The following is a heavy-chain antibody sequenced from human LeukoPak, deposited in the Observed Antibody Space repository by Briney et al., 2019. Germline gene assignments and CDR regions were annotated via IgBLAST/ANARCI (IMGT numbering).Heavy chain of an antibody. CDR3: ATYRQVMLPFEA. J-gene: IGHJ5*02. D-gene: IGHD5-18*01. Sequence: PGGSLRLSCAASGFIFSDFAMIWVRQPPGKGLEWVSSIFQGGGEIHYADSVRGRFTISRDNSRNTLFLQMNSLRGEDTAIYYCATYRQVMLPFEAWGQGTLVTVS. CDR1: GFIFSDFA. V-gene: IGHV3-23*01. CDR2: IFQGGGEI.